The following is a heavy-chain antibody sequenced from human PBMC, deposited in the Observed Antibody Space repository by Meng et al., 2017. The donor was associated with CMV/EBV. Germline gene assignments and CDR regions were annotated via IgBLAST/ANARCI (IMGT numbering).Heavy chain of an antibody. D-gene: IGHD5-18*01. Sequence: GESLKISCAASGFTFSDYYMSWIRQAPGKGLEWVSYISSSGSTIYYADSVKGRFTISRDNAKNSLYLQMNSLRAEDTAVYYCARVGIQLWLISWYFDLWGRGTLATVSS. J-gene: IGHJ2*01. CDR1: GFTFSDYY. CDR2: ISSSGSTI. CDR3: ARVGIQLWLISWYFDL. V-gene: IGHV3-11*01.